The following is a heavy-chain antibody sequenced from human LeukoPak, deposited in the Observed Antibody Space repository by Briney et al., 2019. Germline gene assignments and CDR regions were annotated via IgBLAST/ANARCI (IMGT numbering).Heavy chain of an antibody. V-gene: IGHV1-69*13. CDR3: AIPPAGYYYPYYYYMDV. CDR1: GGTFSSYA. CDR2: IIPIFGTA. Sequence: ASVKVSCKASGGTFSSYAISWVRQAPGQGLGWMGGIIPIFGTANYAQKFQGRVTITADESTSTAYMELSSLRSEDTAVYYCAIPPAGYYYPYYYYMDVWGKGTTVTISS. J-gene: IGHJ6*03. D-gene: IGHD3-10*01.